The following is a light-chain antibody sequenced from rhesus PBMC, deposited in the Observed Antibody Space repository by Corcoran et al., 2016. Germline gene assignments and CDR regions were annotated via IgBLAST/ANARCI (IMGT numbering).Light chain of an antibody. CDR1: KFGIED. CDR3: QLWDNASDHPL. Sequence: SFGLTQPPSVTVSPGQTARTTCAEDKFGIEDVRWYKQKPPQATVVVIHFDSDRPSVIPERFSGSMSGNTATLTTSGVEPGDEADYYCQLWDNASDHPLFGSGTALTVL. CDR2: FDS. V-gene: IGLV3-44*01. J-gene: IGLJ6*01.